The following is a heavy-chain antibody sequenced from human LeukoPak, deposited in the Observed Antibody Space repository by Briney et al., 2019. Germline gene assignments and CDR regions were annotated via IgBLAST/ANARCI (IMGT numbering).Heavy chain of an antibody. CDR2: IYYSGST. V-gene: IGHV4-59*01. D-gene: IGHD3-10*02. CDR1: GASISSYY. Sequence: SETLSLTCTVSGASISSYYWSWIRQPPGKGLEWIGYIYYSGSTNYNPSLKSRVTISVDTSKNQFSLKLSSVTAADTAVYYCARDIFGEGPDYWGRGTLVTVSS. J-gene: IGHJ4*02. CDR3: ARDIFGEGPDY.